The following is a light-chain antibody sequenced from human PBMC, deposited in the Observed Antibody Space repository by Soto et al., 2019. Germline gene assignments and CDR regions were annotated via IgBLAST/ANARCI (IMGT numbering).Light chain of an antibody. J-gene: IGKJ4*01. Sequence: IQLTQSPSSLSASVGDSVNITCRASQGISRYLSWYQQKPGRAPKLLISAASTLQSGVPARFSGSGSGTDFTLSITSLQPEDFATYYCQQLNTYPVTFGGGTKVDIK. CDR3: QQLNTYPVT. V-gene: IGKV1-9*01. CDR1: QGISRY. CDR2: AAS.